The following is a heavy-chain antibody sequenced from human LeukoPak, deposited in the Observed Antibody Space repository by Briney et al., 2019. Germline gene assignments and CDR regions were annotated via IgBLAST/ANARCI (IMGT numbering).Heavy chain of an antibody. V-gene: IGHV3-23*01. CDR3: AKDRVAAALHDY. CDR1: GFTFSSYG. J-gene: IGHJ4*02. CDR2: ISGSGGST. Sequence: GGSLRLSCAASGFTFSSYGMHWVRQAPGKGLEWVSAISGSGGSTYYADSVKGRFTISRDNSKNTLYLQMNSLRAEDTAVYYCAKDRVAAALHDYWGQGTLVTVSS. D-gene: IGHD6-13*01.